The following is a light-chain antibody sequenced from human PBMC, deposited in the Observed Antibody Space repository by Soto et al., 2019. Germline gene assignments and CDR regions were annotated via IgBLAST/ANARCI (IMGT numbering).Light chain of an antibody. J-gene: IGLJ1*01. CDR3: SSYTSSSTPYV. Sequence: QSALTQPASVSGSPGQSITISCTGTSSDVGGYNYGSWYQQHPGKAPKLMIYEVSNRPSGVSNRFSGSKSGNTASLTISGLQAEDEADYYCSSYTSSSTPYVFGPGTKVTVL. CDR2: EVS. CDR1: SSDVGGYNY. V-gene: IGLV2-14*01.